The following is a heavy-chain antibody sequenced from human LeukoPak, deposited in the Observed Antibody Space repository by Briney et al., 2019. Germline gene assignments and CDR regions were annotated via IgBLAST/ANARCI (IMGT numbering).Heavy chain of an antibody. J-gene: IGHJ4*02. D-gene: IGHD3-22*01. CDR2: INPNSGGT. CDR1: GYTFTGYY. V-gene: IGHV1-2*02. Sequence: ASVKVSCKASGYTFTGYYMHWVRQAPGQGLEWMGWINPNSGGTNYAQKFQGRVTMTRDTSISTAYMELSRLRSDNTAVYYCARDYDSSGYLVNWGQGTLATVSS. CDR3: ARDYDSSGYLVN.